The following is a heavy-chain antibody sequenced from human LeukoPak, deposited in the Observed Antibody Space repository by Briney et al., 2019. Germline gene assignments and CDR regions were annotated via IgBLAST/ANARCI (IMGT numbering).Heavy chain of an antibody. V-gene: IGHV4-4*02. CDR3: ARVAAGGWYHRNFDY. Sequence: KSSETLSLTCAVSGGSISSSNWWSWVRQPPGKGLGWIGEIYHSGSTNYNPSLKSRVTISVDKSKNQFSLKLSSVTAADTAVYYCARVAAGGWYHRNFDYWGQGALVTVSS. CDR2: IYHSGST. D-gene: IGHD6-19*01. J-gene: IGHJ4*02. CDR1: GGSISSSNW.